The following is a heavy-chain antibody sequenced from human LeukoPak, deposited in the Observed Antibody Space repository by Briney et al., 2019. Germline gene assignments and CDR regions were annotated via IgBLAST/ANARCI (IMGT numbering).Heavy chain of an antibody. CDR2: IYSGGST. Sequence: GGSLRLSCAASGFIVSSDYMSWVRQAPGKGQEWVSVIYSGGSTFYADSVKGRFTISRDKSKNTLYLQMNSLRADDTAVYYCARDSSGWYYFDYWGQGSLVTVSS. CDR3: ARDSSGWYYFDY. V-gene: IGHV3-66*02. D-gene: IGHD6-19*01. J-gene: IGHJ4*02. CDR1: GFIVSSDY.